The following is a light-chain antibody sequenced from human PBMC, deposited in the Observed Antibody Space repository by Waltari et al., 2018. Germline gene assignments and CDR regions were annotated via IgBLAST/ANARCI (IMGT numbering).Light chain of an antibody. CDR3: SSYAGSNNSKV. CDR2: EVS. J-gene: IGLJ2*01. Sequence: QSALTQPPSASGSPGQSVTISCTGTSSDVGGYNYVSWYQQHPGKAPKPMIYEVSKRPSGVPDRFSGSKSGNTASLTVSGLQAEDEADYYCSSYAGSNNSKVFGGGTKLTVL. V-gene: IGLV2-8*01. CDR1: SSDVGGYNY.